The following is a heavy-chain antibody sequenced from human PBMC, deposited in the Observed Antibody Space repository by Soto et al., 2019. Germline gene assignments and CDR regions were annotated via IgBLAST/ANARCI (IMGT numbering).Heavy chain of an antibody. J-gene: IGHJ5*02. Sequence: QVQLQQSGPGLVKPSQTLSLTCVISGDSVSSNSAAWNWIRQSPSRGLEWLGRTYYRSKWYNDYAVSVKSRITINPDTSKNQFSLQLNSVTPEDTAVYYCAKSGWSSSGKNNWFDPWGQGTLVTVSS. CDR2: TYYRSKWYN. V-gene: IGHV6-1*01. CDR1: GDSVSSNSAA. D-gene: IGHD6-13*01. CDR3: AKSGWSSSGKNNWFDP.